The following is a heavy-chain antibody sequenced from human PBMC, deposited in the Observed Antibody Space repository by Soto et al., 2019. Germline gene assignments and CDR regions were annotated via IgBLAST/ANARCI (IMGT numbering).Heavy chain of an antibody. CDR2: IYYSGST. D-gene: IGHD6-19*01. Sequence: QLQLQESGPGLVKPSETLSLTCTVSGGSISSSSYYWGWIRQPPGKVLEWIGSIYYSGSTYYNPSLKSRVTISVDTSKNQFSLKLSSVTAADTAVYYCARLESIAVAGTGDYWGQGTLVTVSS. CDR3: ARLESIAVAGTGDY. CDR1: GGSISSSSYY. J-gene: IGHJ4*02. V-gene: IGHV4-39*01.